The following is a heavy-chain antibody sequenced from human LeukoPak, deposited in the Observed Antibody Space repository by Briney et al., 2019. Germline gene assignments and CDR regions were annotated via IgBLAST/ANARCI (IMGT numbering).Heavy chain of an antibody. CDR3: ARVGTYYRSLDS. CDR1: GGSINDAS. D-gene: IGHD3-10*01. CDR2: IYHSGGT. J-gene: IGHJ4*02. V-gene: IGHV4-59*01. Sequence: SETLSLTCTVSGGSINDASWNWIRKPPGQGLEWIGYIYHSGGTNYNPSLKSRVTISLDTSKNQFSLKLSSVTAADTAVYYCARVGTYYRSLDSWGQGALVTVSS.